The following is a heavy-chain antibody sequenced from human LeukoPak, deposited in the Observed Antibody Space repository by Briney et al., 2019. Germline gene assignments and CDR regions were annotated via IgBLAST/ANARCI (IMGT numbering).Heavy chain of an antibody. V-gene: IGHV1-3*01. Sequence: ASVKVSCKASGYTFTSYAMHWVRQAPGQRLERMGWINAGNGNTKYSQKFQGRVTITRDTSASTAYMELSSLRSEDTAVYYCARDSRWYGMDVWGQGTTVTVSS. CDR3: ARDSRWYGMDV. J-gene: IGHJ6*02. D-gene: IGHD4-23*01. CDR1: GYTFTSYA. CDR2: INAGNGNT.